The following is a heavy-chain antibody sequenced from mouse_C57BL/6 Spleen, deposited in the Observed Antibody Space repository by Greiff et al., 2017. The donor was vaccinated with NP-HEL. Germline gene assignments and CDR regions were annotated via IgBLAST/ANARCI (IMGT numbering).Heavy chain of an antibody. J-gene: IGHJ4*01. CDR1: GYTFTSYG. CDR2: IYPRSGNT. CDR3: ARHPIEGDYAMDY. V-gene: IGHV1-81*01. Sequence: QVQLQQSGAELARPGASVKLSCKASGYTFTSYGISWVKQRPGQGLEWIGEIYPRSGNTYYNEKFKGKATLTADKSSSTAYMELRSLTSEDSAVYFCARHPIEGDYAMDYWGQGTSVTVSS.